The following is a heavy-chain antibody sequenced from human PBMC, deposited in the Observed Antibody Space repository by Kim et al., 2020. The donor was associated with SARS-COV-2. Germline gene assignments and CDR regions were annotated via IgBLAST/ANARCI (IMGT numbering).Heavy chain of an antibody. J-gene: IGHJ6*02. Sequence: ADYVKGRFTSSRDTAKNMLFLQMNRLRAEDTAIYYCAREGDGCYYYGIDVWGRGTMVTVSS. CDR3: AREGDGCYYYGIDV. D-gene: IGHD3-16*01. V-gene: IGHV3-9*01.